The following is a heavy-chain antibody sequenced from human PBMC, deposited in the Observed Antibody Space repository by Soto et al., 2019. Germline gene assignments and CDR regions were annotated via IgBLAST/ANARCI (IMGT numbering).Heavy chain of an antibody. CDR3: ARPNYYDSSGYYYYFDY. J-gene: IGHJ4*02. CDR1: GFTFSDHY. CDR2: SSNSGSFT. V-gene: IGHV3-11*06. Sequence: PGGSLRLSCAASGFTFSDHYMSWIRQAPGKGLEWIGYSSNSGSFTRYADSVKGRFSISRDNAKNSLYLQMNSLRAEDTAVYYCARPNYYDSSGYYYYFDYWGQGTLVTVSS. D-gene: IGHD3-22*01.